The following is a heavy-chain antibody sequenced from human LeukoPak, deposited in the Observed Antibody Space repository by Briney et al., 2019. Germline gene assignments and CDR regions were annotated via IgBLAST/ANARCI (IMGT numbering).Heavy chain of an antibody. CDR1: GYTFTNYD. V-gene: IGHV1-8*01. Sequence: ASVKVSCKASGYTFTNYDINWVRQAPGQGLEWMGWMNPDSGNTGYAQQFQGRVTMPRDTPISTAYMELSGLRTDDTAVYYCATPSAQISHSSGYYSAWGQGTLVTVSS. D-gene: IGHD3-22*01. J-gene: IGHJ5*02. CDR3: ATPSAQISHSSGYYSA. CDR2: MNPDSGNT.